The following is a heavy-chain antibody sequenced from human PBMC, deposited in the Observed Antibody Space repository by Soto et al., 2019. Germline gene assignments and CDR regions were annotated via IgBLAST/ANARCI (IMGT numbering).Heavy chain of an antibody. CDR1: GFTFGDYA. J-gene: IGHJ4*02. CDR3: AKGGATYGLLTHDY. Sequence: EVQLLESGGCLIQPRGSLRLSCAASGFTFGDYAMSWVRQAPGKGLEWIATVTGSATNIYYTDSVKGRFAVSRDNSRDTLYLQMNRLTDEDTAVYYCAKGGATYGLLTHDYWCQGTLVIVSS. D-gene: IGHD3-9*01. V-gene: IGHV3-23*01. CDR2: VTGSATNI.